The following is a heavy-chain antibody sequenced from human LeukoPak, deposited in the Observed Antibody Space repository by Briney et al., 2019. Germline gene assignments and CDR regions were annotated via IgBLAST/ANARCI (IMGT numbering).Heavy chain of an antibody. V-gene: IGHV4-4*07. CDR1: GGSLSSYY. CDR3: ASGRAVASWFDP. J-gene: IGHJ5*02. Sequence: PSETLSLTCTVSGGSLSSYYWSWIRQPAGKGLEWIGRIYTSGSTNYNPSLKSRVTMSVDTSKNQFSLKLSSVTAADTAVYYCASGRAVASWFDPWGQGTLVTVSS. CDR2: IYTSGST. D-gene: IGHD6-19*01.